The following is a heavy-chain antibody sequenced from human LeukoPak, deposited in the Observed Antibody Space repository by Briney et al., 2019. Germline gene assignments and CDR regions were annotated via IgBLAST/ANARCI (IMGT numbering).Heavy chain of an antibody. V-gene: IGHV3-23*01. Sequence: GGSLRLSCAASGFTFSRYSMNWVRQAPGEGLEWVSAISLSGDCTYYADSVKGRFTISRDNSKNTLYLQMNSLRAEDTAVYYCAKDQFRVHSWGQGTLVTVSS. CDR1: GFTFSRYS. CDR2: ISLSGDCT. J-gene: IGHJ4*02. CDR3: AKDQFRVHS. D-gene: IGHD1-1*01.